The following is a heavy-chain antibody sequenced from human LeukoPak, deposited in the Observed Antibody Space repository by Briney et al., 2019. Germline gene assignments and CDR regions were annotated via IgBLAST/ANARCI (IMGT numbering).Heavy chain of an antibody. CDR2: ISSSSSYI. J-gene: IGHJ4*02. D-gene: IGHD3-3*01. CDR1: GFTFSSYS. CDR3: ARVRLDFWSGHRPFDY. Sequence: PGGSLRLSCAASGFTFSSYSMNWVRQAPGKGLEWVSSISSSSSYIYYADSVKGRFTISRDNAKNSLYLQMNSLRAEDTAVYYCARVRLDFWSGHRPFDYWGQGTLVTVSS. V-gene: IGHV3-21*01.